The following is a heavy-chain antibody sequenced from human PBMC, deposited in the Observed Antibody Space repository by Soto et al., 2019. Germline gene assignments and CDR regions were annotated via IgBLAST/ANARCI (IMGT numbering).Heavy chain of an antibody. CDR1: GFTFSSNA. J-gene: IGHJ4*02. V-gene: IGHV3-23*01. Sequence: GGSLRLSCAASGFTFSSNAMSCVRQAPGKGLEWVSAISGSGGSTYYADSVKGRFTISRDNSKNTLYLQMNSLRAEDTAVYYCAKVAENNWNYGVGFFADYWGQGTLVTVSS. CDR3: AKVAENNWNYGVGFFADY. D-gene: IGHD1-7*01. CDR2: ISGSGGST.